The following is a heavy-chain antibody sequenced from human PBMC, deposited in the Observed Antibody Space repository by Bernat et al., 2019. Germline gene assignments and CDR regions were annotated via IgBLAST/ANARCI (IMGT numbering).Heavy chain of an antibody. Sequence: QLQLQESGPGLVKPSETLSLTCTVSGGSISSSSYYWGWIRQPPGKGLGWIGSIYYSGSTYYNPSLKSRVTISVDTSKNQFSLKLSSVPAADTAVYYCVKGIAVAGFDYWGQGTLVTVSS. CDR2: IYYSGST. V-gene: IGHV4-39*01. CDR1: GGSISSSSYY. CDR3: VKGIAVAGFDY. D-gene: IGHD6-19*01. J-gene: IGHJ4*02.